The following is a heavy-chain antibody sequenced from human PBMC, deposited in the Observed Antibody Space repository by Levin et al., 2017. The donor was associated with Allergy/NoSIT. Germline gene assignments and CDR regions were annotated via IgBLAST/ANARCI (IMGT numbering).Heavy chain of an antibody. CDR3: VRDLWGSGSL. CDR2: ISYDGSDK. Sequence: GGSLRLSYAASEFTFSNYAMHWVRQAPGKGLEWVAVISYDGSDKYYADSVKGRFTISRDNSKNTLYLQMNSLRPEDTAVYYCVRDLWGSGSLWGQGTLVTVSS. V-gene: IGHV3-30-3*01. J-gene: IGHJ4*02. D-gene: IGHD3-10*01. CDR1: EFTFSNYA.